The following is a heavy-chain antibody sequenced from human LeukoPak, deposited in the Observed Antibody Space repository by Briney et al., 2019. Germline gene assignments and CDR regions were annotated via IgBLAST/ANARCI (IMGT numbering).Heavy chain of an antibody. D-gene: IGHD3-10*01. Sequence: ASVKVSCKVSGYTLTELSMHWVRQAPGKGLEWMGGFDPEDGETFYAQKFQGRVTMTEDTSTDTAYMELRSLRSDDTVVYYCARGRGSGSAYYYYYMDVWGKGTTVTVSS. J-gene: IGHJ6*03. V-gene: IGHV1-24*01. CDR1: GYTLTELS. CDR3: ARGRGSGSAYYYYYMDV. CDR2: FDPEDGET.